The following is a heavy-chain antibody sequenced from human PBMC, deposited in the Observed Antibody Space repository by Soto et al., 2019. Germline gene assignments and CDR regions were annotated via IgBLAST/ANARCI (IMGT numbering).Heavy chain of an antibody. V-gene: IGHV3-66*01. Sequence: EVQLVESGGGLVQPGGSLRLSCAASGFPVSSNYMTWVRQAPGKALEWVSVIYSGGNTYYADSVQGRFTISRDNSKNTLYLQMNSLRAEDTAVYYCAITTYCSGSYSDDWGQGTLVTVSS. D-gene: IGHD3-10*01. CDR3: AITTYCSGSYSDD. J-gene: IGHJ4*02. CDR2: IYSGGNT. CDR1: GFPVSSNY.